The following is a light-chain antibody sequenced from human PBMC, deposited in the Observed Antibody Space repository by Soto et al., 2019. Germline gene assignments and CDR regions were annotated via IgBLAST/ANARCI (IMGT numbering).Light chain of an antibody. J-gene: IGKJ5*01. V-gene: IGKV1-39*01. CDR1: QSIATY. CDR2: AAS. CDR3: QQSYIMPST. Sequence: QMTQSPSSLSAAVGVSVTITCRASQSIATYLNWYQQKPGKAPKLLIFAASSLQSGVPSRFSGSGSGTDFTLTISSLQPEDFATYYCQQSYIMPSTFGPGIGLEIK.